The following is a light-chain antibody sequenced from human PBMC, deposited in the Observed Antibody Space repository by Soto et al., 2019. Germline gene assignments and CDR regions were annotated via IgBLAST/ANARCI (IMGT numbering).Light chain of an antibody. CDR2: GNP. CDR1: NSNIGSDYG. Sequence: QSALTQPPSVSGAPGQRVTISCTGTNSNIGSDYGVNWYQQFPGTAPNLLISGNPNRPSGVPDRFSGSKSGTSASLAITGLQAEDEADYYCQSYDRSLRACVFGTGTKVT. CDR3: QSYDRSLRACV. J-gene: IGLJ1*01. V-gene: IGLV1-40*01.